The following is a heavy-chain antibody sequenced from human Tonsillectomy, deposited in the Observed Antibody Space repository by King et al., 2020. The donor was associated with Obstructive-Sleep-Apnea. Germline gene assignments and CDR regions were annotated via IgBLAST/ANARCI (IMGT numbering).Heavy chain of an antibody. V-gene: IGHV1-2*04. CDR2: INPHSGGT. CDR3: ARTTSSYGMDV. Sequence: QLVQSGAEVKKPGASVKVSCKASGYTFSDYYMHWVRQAPGQGLEWMGWINPHSGGTNYAQKFQDWVTMTRDTSRSTAYMELSRLRSDDTAVDYCARTTSSYGMDVWGQGTTGTVAS. J-gene: IGHJ6*02. D-gene: IGHD4-11*01. CDR1: GYTFSDYY.